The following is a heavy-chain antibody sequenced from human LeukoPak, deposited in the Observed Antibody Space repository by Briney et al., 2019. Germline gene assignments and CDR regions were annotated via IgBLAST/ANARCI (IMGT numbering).Heavy chain of an antibody. V-gene: IGHV3-21*04. CDR3: ATWVGATLGSYFDY. Sequence: PGGSLRLSCAASGFTFSDYTMNWVRLAPGKGLEWVSSISGSSNYIYYADSVKGRFTISRGNAKNSLYLQMNSLRVEDTAVYYCATWVGATLGSYFDYWGQGTLVTVSS. D-gene: IGHD1-26*01. CDR2: ISGSSNYI. J-gene: IGHJ4*02. CDR1: GFTFSDYT.